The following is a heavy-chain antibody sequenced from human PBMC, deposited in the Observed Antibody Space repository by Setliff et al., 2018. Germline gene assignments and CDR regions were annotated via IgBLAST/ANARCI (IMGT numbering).Heavy chain of an antibody. CDR3: ARSPAVLGIVYLDP. Sequence: ASVKVSCKASRGTFSSYGITWVRQAPGQGLEWMGGIIPMFGTPAYAQKFQDRVTITTDESTSTAYMELDSLRSEDTAVYYCARSPAVLGIVYLDPWGQGTLVTVSS. V-gene: IGHV1-69*05. CDR2: IIPMFGTP. J-gene: IGHJ5*02. CDR1: RGTFSSYG. D-gene: IGHD2-15*01.